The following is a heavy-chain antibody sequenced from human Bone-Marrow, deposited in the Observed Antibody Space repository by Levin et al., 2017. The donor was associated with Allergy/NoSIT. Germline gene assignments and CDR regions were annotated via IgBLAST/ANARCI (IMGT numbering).Heavy chain of an antibody. J-gene: IGHJ4*02. CDR2: IYPGDSDT. Sequence: GESLKISCKASEYSFNTYWIGWVRQMPGKGLEWMGIIYPGDSDTRYSPSFQGQVTISADKSTATAYLQWNSLRTSDSAMYFCARLGNCNPYYFDNWGQGTLVTVSS. V-gene: IGHV5-51*01. D-gene: IGHD1-1*01. CDR3: ARLGNCNPYYFDN. CDR1: EYSFNTYW.